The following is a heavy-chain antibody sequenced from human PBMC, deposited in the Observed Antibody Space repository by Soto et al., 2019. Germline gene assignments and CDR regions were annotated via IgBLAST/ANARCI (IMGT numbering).Heavy chain of an antibody. CDR2: IKRDGSER. D-gene: IGHD2-2*03. CDR3: AKDLDIVVVPPGP. J-gene: IGHJ5*02. Sequence: GGSLRLSCAASGFTFVTYWMSWVRQAPGKGLEWVANIKRDGSERYYVDSVKDRFIISRDNAKNSLYLQMNSLRAEDTAVYYCAKDLDIVVVPPGPWGQGTLVTVAS. V-gene: IGHV3-7*03. CDR1: GFTFVTYW.